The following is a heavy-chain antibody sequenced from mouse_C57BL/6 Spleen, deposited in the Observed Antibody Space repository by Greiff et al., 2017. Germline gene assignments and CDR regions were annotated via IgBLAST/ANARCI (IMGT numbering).Heavy chain of an antibody. V-gene: IGHV1-69*01. Sequence: VKLQQPGAELVMPGASVKLSCKASGYTFTSYWMHWVKQRPGQGLEWIGEIDPSDSYTNYNQKFKGKSTLTVDKSSSTAYMQLSSLTSEDSAVYYCARKGDGYSMDYWGQGTSVTVSS. CDR1: GYTFTSYW. CDR3: ARKGDGYSMDY. J-gene: IGHJ4*01. CDR2: IDPSDSYT. D-gene: IGHD2-3*01.